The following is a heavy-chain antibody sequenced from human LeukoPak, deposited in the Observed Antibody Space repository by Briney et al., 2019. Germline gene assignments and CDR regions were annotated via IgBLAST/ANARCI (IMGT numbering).Heavy chain of an antibody. CDR1: GGSLRGYY. CDR2: INHSGST. V-gene: IGHV4-34*01. CDR3: ARGAYYYGSGSYGGEFDY. Sequence: SETLSLTCAVYGGSLRGYYWSWIRQPPGKGLEWIGEINHSGSTNYNPSLKSRVTISVDTSKNQFSLKLSSVTAADTAVYYCARGAYYYGSGSYGGEFDYWGQGTLVTVSS. J-gene: IGHJ4*02. D-gene: IGHD3-10*01.